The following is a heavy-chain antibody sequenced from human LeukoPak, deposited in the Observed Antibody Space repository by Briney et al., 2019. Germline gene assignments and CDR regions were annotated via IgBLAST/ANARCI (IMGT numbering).Heavy chain of an antibody. CDR3: ANTVGLTVDYDFWSGYYWGNWFDP. Sequence: GGSLRLSCAASGFTFSSYAMSWVRQAPGKGLEWVSAISGSGGSTYYADSVKGRLTISRDNSKNTLYLQMNSLRAEDTAVYYCANTVGLTVDYDFWSGYYWGNWFDPWGQGTLVTVSS. D-gene: IGHD3-3*01. CDR2: ISGSGGST. J-gene: IGHJ5*02. CDR1: GFTFSSYA. V-gene: IGHV3-23*01.